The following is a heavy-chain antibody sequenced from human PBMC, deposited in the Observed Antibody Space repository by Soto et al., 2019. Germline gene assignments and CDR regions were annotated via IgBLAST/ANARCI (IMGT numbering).Heavy chain of an antibody. CDR1: GGSISSGDYY. CDR2: IYYSGST. CDR3: ARLIVVPAAMPSHVDY. J-gene: IGHJ4*02. D-gene: IGHD2-2*01. Sequence: SETLSLTCTVSGGSISSGDYYWSWIRQPPGKGLEWIGYIYYSGSTYYNPSLKSRVTISVDTSKNQFSLKLSSVTAADTAVYYCARLIVVPAAMPSHVDYWGQGTLVTVSS. V-gene: IGHV4-30-4*01.